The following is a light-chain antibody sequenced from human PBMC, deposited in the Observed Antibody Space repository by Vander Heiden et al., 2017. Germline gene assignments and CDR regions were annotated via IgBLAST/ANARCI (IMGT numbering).Light chain of an antibody. CDR3: CSYAGSYTFV. CDR2: DVY. J-gene: IGLJ2*01. Sequence: QSALTQPRSVSGSPGQSVTISCSGTSTDFGVSWYQQHPGKTPKLILDDVYRRPSGVPDRFSGSKSGSTASLTISGLQTEDEADYYCCSYAGSYTFVFGGGTKLTVL. CDR1: STDFG. V-gene: IGLV2-11*01.